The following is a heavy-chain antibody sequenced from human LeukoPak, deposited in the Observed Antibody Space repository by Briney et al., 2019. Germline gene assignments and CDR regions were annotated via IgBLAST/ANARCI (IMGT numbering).Heavy chain of an antibody. CDR3: AGYGSGKYYFDY. V-gene: IGHV4-39*01. CDR2: IYYSGST. Sequence: SATLSPTCTVSGGSISSSSYYWGWIRQPPGKGLEWIGSIYYSGSTYYNPSLKSRVTISVDTSKNQFSLKLSSVTAADTAVYYCAGYGSGKYYFDYWGQGTLVTVSS. J-gene: IGHJ4*02. D-gene: IGHD3-10*01. CDR1: GGSISSSSYY.